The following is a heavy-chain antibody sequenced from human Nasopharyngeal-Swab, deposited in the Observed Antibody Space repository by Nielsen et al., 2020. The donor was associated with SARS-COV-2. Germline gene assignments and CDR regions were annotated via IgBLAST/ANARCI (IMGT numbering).Heavy chain of an antibody. Sequence: SETLSLTCTVSGASITSGGYYWSWIRHLPGRGLEWIGYIYYSGNTFYNPSLKSRVTMSADTSENQFSLNLNSVTAADTAVYYCARGWAGHYFDYWGQGTLVTVSS. J-gene: IGHJ4*02. D-gene: IGHD1-26*01. CDR2: IYYSGNT. CDR3: ARGWAGHYFDY. CDR1: GASITSGGYY. V-gene: IGHV4-31*03.